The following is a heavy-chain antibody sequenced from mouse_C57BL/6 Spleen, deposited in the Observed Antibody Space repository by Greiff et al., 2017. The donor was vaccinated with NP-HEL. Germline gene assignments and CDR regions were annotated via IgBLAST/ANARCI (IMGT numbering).Heavy chain of an antibody. J-gene: IGHJ4*01. CDR3: TRGLPMGLRRYAMDY. Sequence: EVKLMESGEGLVKPGGSLKLSCAASGFTFRSYAMSWVRQTPEKRLEWVAYISSGGDYIYYADTVKGRFTISRDNARNTLYLQMSSLKSEDTAMYYCTRGLPMGLRRYAMDYWGQGTSVTVSS. CDR2: ISSGGDYI. CDR1: GFTFRSYA. V-gene: IGHV5-9-1*02. D-gene: IGHD2-4*01.